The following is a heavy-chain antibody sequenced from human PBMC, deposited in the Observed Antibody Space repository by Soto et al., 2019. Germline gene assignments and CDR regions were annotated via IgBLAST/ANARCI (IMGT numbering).Heavy chain of an antibody. CDR2: ILSSSGVI. Sequence: PGGSLRLSCAASGFTFGSYSMNWVRQAPGKGLEWVSFILSSSGVIYYADSVKGRFTISRDIAKNSLYLQMNSLRSEDTAVYYCAADRDDSSGYSVDYWGQGTLVTVSS. J-gene: IGHJ4*02. CDR1: GFTFGSYS. D-gene: IGHD3-22*01. CDR3: AADRDDSSGYSVDY. V-gene: IGHV3-48*01.